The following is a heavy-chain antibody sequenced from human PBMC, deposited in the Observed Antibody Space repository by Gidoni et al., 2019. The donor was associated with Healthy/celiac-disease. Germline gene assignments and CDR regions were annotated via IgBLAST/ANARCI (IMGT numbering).Heavy chain of an antibody. CDR1: GFTFSSSG. Sequence: QVQLVESGGGVVQPGRSLRLSCAASGFTFSSSGMHWVRQAPGKGLEWVAVIWYDGSNKYYADSVKGRFTISRDNSKNTLYLQMNSLRAEDTAVYYCARVRQWELQPAYYYYYGMDVWGQGTTVTVSS. CDR2: IWYDGSNK. V-gene: IGHV3-33*01. J-gene: IGHJ6*02. D-gene: IGHD1-26*01. CDR3: ARVRQWELQPAYYYYYGMDV.